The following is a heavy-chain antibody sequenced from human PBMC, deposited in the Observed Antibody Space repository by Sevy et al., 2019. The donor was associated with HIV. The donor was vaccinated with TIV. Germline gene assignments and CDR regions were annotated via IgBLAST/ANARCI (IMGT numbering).Heavy chain of an antibody. CDR1: GDTFGNYA. CDR2: IIPVFGSA. J-gene: IGHJ6*02. V-gene: IGHV1-69*13. CDR3: ARSNPDGYNYSYYYGMDV. Sequence: SVKVSCKASGDTFGNYAIAWVRQAPGQGLEWVGGIIPVFGSANSAQKFQDRVTITADVSPGTAYMELRRLRSEDTAVYYCARSNPDGYNYSYYYGMDVWGQGTTVTVSS. D-gene: IGHD5-12*01.